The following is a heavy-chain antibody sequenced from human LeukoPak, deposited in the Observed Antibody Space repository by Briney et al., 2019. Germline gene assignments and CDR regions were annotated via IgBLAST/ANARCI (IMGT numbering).Heavy chain of an antibody. CDR3: ASPRGYGYYFDY. Sequence: GGSLRLSCVASGFTFIIYWMSWVRPPARQGLDWVANIKQDGSEKYYVDSVKGRFTISRDNAKNSLYLQMNSLRAEDTAVYYCASPRGYGYYFDYWGQGTLVTVSS. CDR1: GFTFIIYW. CDR2: IKQDGSEK. D-gene: IGHD5-12*01. V-gene: IGHV3-7*01. J-gene: IGHJ4*02.